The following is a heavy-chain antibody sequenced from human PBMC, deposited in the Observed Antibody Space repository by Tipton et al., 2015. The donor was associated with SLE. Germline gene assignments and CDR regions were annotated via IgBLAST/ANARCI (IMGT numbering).Heavy chain of an antibody. J-gene: IGHJ4*02. D-gene: IGHD2/OR15-2a*01. Sequence: TLSLTCTVSGGSISNSSYYWGWVRQPPGKGLEWIGSIYYSGSTYDNPSLKSRVTMSVDTSMNQFSLQLTSVTAADTAVYYCARDSTRWSFWGQGTLVTVSS. CDR1: GGSISNSSYY. V-gene: IGHV4-39*07. CDR2: IYYSGST. CDR3: ARDSTRWSF.